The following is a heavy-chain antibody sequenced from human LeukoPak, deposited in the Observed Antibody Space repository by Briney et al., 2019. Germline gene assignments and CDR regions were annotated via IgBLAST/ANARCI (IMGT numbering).Heavy chain of an antibody. CDR2: INPSGGST. D-gene: IGHD3-3*01. CDR1: GYTFTSYY. CDR3: ARDLHNYDFWSGYPRAIDY. V-gene: IGHV1-46*01. J-gene: IGHJ4*02. Sequence: ASVKVSCKASGYTFTSYYMHWVRQAPGQGLEWMGMINPSGGSTSDAQKFQGRVTMTRDTSTSTVYMELSSLRSEDTAVYYCARDLHNYDFWSGYPRAIDYWGQGTLVTVSS.